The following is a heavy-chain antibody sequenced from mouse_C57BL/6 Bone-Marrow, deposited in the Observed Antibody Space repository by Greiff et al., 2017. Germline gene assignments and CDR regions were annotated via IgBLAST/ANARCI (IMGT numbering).Heavy chain of an antibody. CDR1: GYTFTSYT. CDR3: ARRWLLPWFAY. CDR2: INPSSGYT. V-gene: IGHV1-4*01. J-gene: IGHJ3*01. Sequence: VQLQQSGAELARPGASVKMSCKASGYTFTSYTMHWVKQRPGQGLEWIGYINPSSGYTKYNQKFKDKATFTADKSSSTAYMQLSSLTSEDSAVYYCARRWLLPWFAYWGQGTLVTVSA. D-gene: IGHD2-3*01.